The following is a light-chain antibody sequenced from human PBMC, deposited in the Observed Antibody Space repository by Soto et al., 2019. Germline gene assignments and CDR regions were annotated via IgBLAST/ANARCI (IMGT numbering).Light chain of an antibody. CDR1: QSVSNNY. CDR2: GAS. J-gene: IGKJ1*01. V-gene: IGKV3-20*01. CDR3: QQYGDSSRT. Sequence: IVFTQSPGTLSLSPGERATLSCRASQSVSNNYLAWYQQKPGQAPRLLIYGASNRATGIPDRFSGSGSGTDFTLTISRLEPEDFAVYYCQQYGDSSRTFGQGTKVDI.